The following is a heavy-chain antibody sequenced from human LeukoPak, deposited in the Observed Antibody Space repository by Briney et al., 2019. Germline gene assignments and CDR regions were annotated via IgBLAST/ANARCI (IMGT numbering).Heavy chain of an antibody. V-gene: IGHV1-18*01. CDR1: GYTFTSYG. D-gene: IGHD3-3*01. Sequence: ASVKVSCKASGYTFTSYGISWVRQAPGQGLEWMGWISAYNGNTNYAQKLQGRVTMTTDTSTSTAYMELRSLRSEDTAVYYCARVTGTYDFWSGYYALVYWGQGTLVTVSS. CDR2: ISAYNGNT. CDR3: ARVTGTYDFWSGYYALVY. J-gene: IGHJ4*02.